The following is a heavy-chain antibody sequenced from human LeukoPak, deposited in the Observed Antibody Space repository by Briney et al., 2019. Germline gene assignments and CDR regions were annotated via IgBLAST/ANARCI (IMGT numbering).Heavy chain of an antibody. D-gene: IGHD3-22*01. CDR1: GGTFSSYA. V-gene: IGHV1-69*04. J-gene: IGHJ4*02. Sequence: ASVKVSCKASGGTFSSYAISWVRQAPGQGLEWMGRIIPILGIANYAQKFQGRVTITADKSTSTAYMELSSLRSEDTAVYYCARDFKDSSGYHEPGYWGQGTLVTVSS. CDR2: IIPILGIA. CDR3: ARDFKDSSGYHEPGY.